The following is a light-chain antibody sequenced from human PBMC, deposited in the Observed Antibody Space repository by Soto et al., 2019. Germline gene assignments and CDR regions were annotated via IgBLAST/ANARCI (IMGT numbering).Light chain of an antibody. CDR1: QSVSSNY. J-gene: IGKJ4*01. CDR3: QQYGSSIT. V-gene: IGKV3-20*01. CDR2: DAS. Sequence: EIVLTQSPGTQPLSQGESAPPPCRASQSVSSNYLAWYQQTLGKAPRLLIYDASSRAAGIPDRLSGSGSGTDFTLTIRRLEPEDSAVYYCQQYGSSITFGGGTKVDI.